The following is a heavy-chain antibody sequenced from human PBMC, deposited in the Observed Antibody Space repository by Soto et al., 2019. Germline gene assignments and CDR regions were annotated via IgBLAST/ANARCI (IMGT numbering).Heavy chain of an antibody. J-gene: IGHJ6*02. V-gene: IGHV3-30*18. CDR1: GFTFSSYG. CDR2: VSYDGSNK. D-gene: IGHD2-21*02. Sequence: GGSLRLSCAASGFTFSSYGIHWVRQAPGKGLEWVAVVSYDGSNKYYADSVKGRFTISRDNSKNTLYLQMNSLRAEDTAVYYCAKGSNYCGGDCYYYYYGMDVWGQGTTVTVSS. CDR3: AKGSNYCGGDCYYYYYGMDV.